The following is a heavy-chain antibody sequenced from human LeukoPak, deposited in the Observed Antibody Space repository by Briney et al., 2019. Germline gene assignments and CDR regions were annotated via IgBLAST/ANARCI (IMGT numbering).Heavy chain of an antibody. Sequence: SETLSLTCTVSGGSISSYYWSWIRQPPGKGLEWIGYIYYSGSTNYNPSLKSRVTISVDTSKNQFSLKLGSVTAADTAVYYCARFRMGATKDQWHFDLWGRGTLVTVSS. J-gene: IGHJ2*01. CDR3: ARFRMGATKDQWHFDL. CDR1: GGSISSYY. CDR2: IYYSGST. V-gene: IGHV4-59*01. D-gene: IGHD1-26*01.